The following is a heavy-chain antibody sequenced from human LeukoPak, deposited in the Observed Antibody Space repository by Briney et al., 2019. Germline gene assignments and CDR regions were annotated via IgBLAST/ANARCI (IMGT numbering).Heavy chain of an antibody. J-gene: IGHJ4*02. CDR1: GGSISSYY. D-gene: IGHD6-6*01. CDR3: ARARSTIAARPFGY. V-gene: IGHV4-34*01. CDR2: INHSGST. Sequence: SETLSLTCTVSGGSISSYYWSWIRQPPGKGLEWIGEINHSGSTNYNPSLKSRVTISVDTSKNQFSLKLSSVTAADTAVYYCARARSTIAARPFGYWGQGTLVTVSS.